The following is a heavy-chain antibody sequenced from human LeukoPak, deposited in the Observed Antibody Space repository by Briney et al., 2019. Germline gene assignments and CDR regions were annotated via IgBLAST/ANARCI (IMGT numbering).Heavy chain of an antibody. J-gene: IGHJ3*02. CDR2: IKQDGSEK. D-gene: IGHD1-26*01. V-gene: IGHV3-7*01. Sequence: PGGSLRLSCAASGFTFSSYWMSWVRQAPGKGLEWVANIKQDGSEKYYVDSVKGRFTISRDNAKNSLYLQMNSLRAEDTAVYYCARDLTSIVGAPGAFDIWGQGTMVTVSS. CDR1: GFTFSSYW. CDR3: ARDLTSIVGAPGAFDI.